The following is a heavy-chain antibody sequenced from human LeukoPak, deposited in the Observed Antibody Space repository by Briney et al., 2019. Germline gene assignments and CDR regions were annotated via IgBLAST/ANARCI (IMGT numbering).Heavy chain of an antibody. CDR2: INLNGGST. J-gene: IGHJ4*02. CDR3: ARLQTYSSSAIDY. CDR1: GFTFDDYG. Sequence: GGSLRLACAASGFTFDDYGMSWVRQAPGKGLEWVYGINLNGGSTVYADCVKGRFTIYRDKAKNSLYLQMNSLRAEDTALYYCARLQTYSSSAIDYWGQGTLVTVSS. V-gene: IGHV3-20*04. D-gene: IGHD6-6*01.